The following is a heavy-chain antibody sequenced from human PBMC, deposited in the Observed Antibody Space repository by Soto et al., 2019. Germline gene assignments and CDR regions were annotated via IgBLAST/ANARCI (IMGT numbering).Heavy chain of an antibody. Sequence: ASVKVSCKASGYTFTSYAMHWVRQAPGQRLEWMGWINAGNGNTKYSQKFQGRVTITRDTSASTAYMELSSLRSEDTAVYYCARDIVVVVAATTRYYYYYYMDVWGKGTTVTVSS. V-gene: IGHV1-3*01. CDR3: ARDIVVVVAATTRYYYYYYMDV. CDR2: INAGNGNT. CDR1: GYTFTSYA. J-gene: IGHJ6*03. D-gene: IGHD2-15*01.